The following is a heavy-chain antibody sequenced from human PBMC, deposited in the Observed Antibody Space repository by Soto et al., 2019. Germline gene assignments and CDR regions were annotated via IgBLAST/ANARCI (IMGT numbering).Heavy chain of an antibody. V-gene: IGHV1-18*01. CDR2: ISAYNGNT. Sequence: GQGLEWMGWISAYNGNTNYAQKLQSRVTMTTDTSPSTAYMELRSLRSDDTAVYFCGRLATQDYYSGMAVRAHGTTVTVSS. CDR3: GRLATQDYYSGMAV. J-gene: IGHJ6*02.